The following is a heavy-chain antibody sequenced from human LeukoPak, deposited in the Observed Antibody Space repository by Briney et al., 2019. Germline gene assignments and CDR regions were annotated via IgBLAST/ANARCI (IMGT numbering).Heavy chain of an antibody. D-gene: IGHD3-10*01. V-gene: IGHV3-21*06. CDR3: ARDLEWFGESLLY. CDR1: GFTFSDYS. CDR2: MSSNNRYI. J-gene: IGHJ4*02. Sequence: PGGSLRLSCAASGFTFSDYSMNWVRQAPGEKLEWVSSMSSNNRYIYYADSVKGRFTISRDNAKNSLSLQMHSLRAEDTAIYYCARDLEWFGESLLYRGQGTLVTVSS.